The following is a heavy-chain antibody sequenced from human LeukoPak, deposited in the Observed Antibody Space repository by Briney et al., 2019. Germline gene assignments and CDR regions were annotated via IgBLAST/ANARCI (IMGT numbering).Heavy chain of an antibody. CDR3: ARAVYSSGWHFDY. D-gene: IGHD6-19*01. CDR2: IYFSRST. V-gene: IGHV4-59*11. CDR1: GVSISNHY. Sequence: PSETLSLTCTLSGVSISNHYCSWIRLPPRKGLQYIGYIYFSRSTHSNPSLESRVTISVDTPKHQMSLKLNSVTAADTAVYYCARAVYSSGWHFDYWGQGTRVTVSS. J-gene: IGHJ4*02.